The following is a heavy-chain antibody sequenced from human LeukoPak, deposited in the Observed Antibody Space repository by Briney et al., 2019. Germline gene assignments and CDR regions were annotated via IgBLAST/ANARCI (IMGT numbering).Heavy chain of an antibody. J-gene: IGHJ5*02. V-gene: IGHV1-46*01. CDR3: ARGPWISEANTVTTLRGWFDP. CDR2: INPSGGST. CDR1: GYTFTSYY. D-gene: IGHD4-17*01. Sequence: ASVKVSCKASGYTFTSYYMHWVRQAPGQGLEWMGIINPSGGSTSYAQKFQGRVTMTRDTSTSTVYMELSSLRSEDTAVYYCARGPWISEANTVTTLRGWFDPWGQGTLVSVSS.